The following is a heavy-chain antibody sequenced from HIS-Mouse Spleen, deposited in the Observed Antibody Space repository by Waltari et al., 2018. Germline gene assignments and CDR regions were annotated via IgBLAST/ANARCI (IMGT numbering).Heavy chain of an antibody. CDR3: ARGGAFDI. J-gene: IGHJ3*02. CDR2: TYYRSKWYN. Sequence: QVQLQQSGPGLVKPSQTLSLNCAIPGDRVSRHRPSWTWIRQAPSRGLEWLGRTYYRSKWYNDYAVSVKSRITINPDTSKNQFSLQLNSVTPEDTAVYYCARGGAFDIWGQGTMVTVSS. CDR1: GDRVSRHRPS. V-gene: IGHV6-1*01.